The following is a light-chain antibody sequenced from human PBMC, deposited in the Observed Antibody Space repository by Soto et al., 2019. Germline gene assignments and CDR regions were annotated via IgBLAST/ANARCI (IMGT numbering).Light chain of an antibody. CDR3: SSYTTGATYV. CDR2: EVS. J-gene: IGLJ1*01. CDR1: SSDVGAYNY. V-gene: IGLV2-14*01. Sequence: QSALTQPASVSGSPGQSITISCTGTSSDVGAYNYVSWYQQYPGKAPKLMIYEVSNGPSGDSNRFSGSKSGNTASLTISGLQAEDEADYYCSSYTTGATYVFGSGTKLPVL.